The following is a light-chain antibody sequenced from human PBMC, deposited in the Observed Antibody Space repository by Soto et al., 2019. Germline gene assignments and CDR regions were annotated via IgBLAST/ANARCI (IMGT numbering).Light chain of an antibody. CDR2: KAS. CDR3: QQYNSDSS. J-gene: IGKJ2*01. Sequence: DIQMTQSPSTLSASVGDRVTITCRASQSINTWLAWYQQKPGKAPRLLIYKASSLESGVPSRFSGSGSGTEFTLTISSLQPDDFATYYCQQYNSDSSFGQGTKLEIK. CDR1: QSINTW. V-gene: IGKV1-5*03.